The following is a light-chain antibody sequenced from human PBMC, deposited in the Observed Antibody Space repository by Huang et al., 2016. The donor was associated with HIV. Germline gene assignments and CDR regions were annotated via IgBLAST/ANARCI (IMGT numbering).Light chain of an antibody. CDR3: QQSSGFPWT. CDR2: ASS. V-gene: IGKV1-39*01. J-gene: IGKJ1*01. Sequence: DIQMTQSPSSLSASVGDRVTITCRASENINRFLTWYQQKPGKAPELLIYASSTLQPGVPSRFRGGGSGTDFTLTISSLQPEDFATYYCQQSSGFPWTFGQGTKVEIK. CDR1: ENINRF.